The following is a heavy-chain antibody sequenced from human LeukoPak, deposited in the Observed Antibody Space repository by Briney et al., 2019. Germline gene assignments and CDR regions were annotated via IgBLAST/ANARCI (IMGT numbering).Heavy chain of an antibody. V-gene: IGHV4-34*01. J-gene: IGHJ5*02. CDR2: INHSGST. CDR1: GGSFSGYY. D-gene: IGHD6-13*01. Sequence: SETLSLTCAVYGGSFSGYYWSWIRQPPGKGLEWIGEINHSGSTNYNPSLKSRVTISVDTSKNQFSLKLSSVTAADTAVYYCARGLRIAAAGNNWFDAWGQGTLVTVSS. CDR3: ARGLRIAAAGNNWFDA.